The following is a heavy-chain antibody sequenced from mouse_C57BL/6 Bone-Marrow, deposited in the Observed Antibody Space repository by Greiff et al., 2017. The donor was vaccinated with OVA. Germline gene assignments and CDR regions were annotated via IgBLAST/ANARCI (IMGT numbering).Heavy chain of an antibody. D-gene: IGHD1-1*01. Sequence: QVQLQQSGADLARPGASVKMSCKASGYTFTSYTMHWVKQRPGQGLEWIGYINPSSGYTKYNQKFKDKATLTADKSSSTAYMQLSSLTSEDSAVYYCARSYGSSYGFDYWGQGTTLTVSS. V-gene: IGHV1-4*01. CDR3: ARSYGSSYGFDY. J-gene: IGHJ2*01. CDR1: GYTFTSYT. CDR2: INPSSGYT.